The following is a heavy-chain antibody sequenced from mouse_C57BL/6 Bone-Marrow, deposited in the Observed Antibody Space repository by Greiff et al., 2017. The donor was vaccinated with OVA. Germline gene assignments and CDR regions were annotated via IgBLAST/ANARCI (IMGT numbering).Heavy chain of an antibody. CDR2: IYPRSGNT. Sequence: QVHVKQSGAELARPGASVKLSCKASGYTFTSYGISWVKQRTGQGLEWIGEIYPRSGNTYYNEKFKGKATLTADKSSSTAYMELRSLTSEDSAVYFCAREGSSGYKGYWGQGTTLTVSS. CDR3: AREGSSGYKGY. J-gene: IGHJ2*01. V-gene: IGHV1-81*01. CDR1: GYTFTSYG. D-gene: IGHD3-2*02.